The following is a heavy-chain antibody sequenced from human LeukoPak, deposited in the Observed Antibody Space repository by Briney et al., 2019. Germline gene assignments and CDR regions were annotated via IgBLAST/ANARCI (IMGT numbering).Heavy chain of an antibody. CDR1: GGSISSDAYF. CDR2: IYYSGNT. Sequence: SQTLSLTCTVCGGSISSDAYFWSWIRQHAGKGLEWIGNIYYSGNTYYNPSLKSRVTMSVDTSKNQFCLKLSSVTAADTAVYYCAAIVVVSAAIDYWGQGTLVTVSS. J-gene: IGHJ4*02. V-gene: IGHV4-31*03. CDR3: AAIVVVSAAIDY. D-gene: IGHD2-2*01.